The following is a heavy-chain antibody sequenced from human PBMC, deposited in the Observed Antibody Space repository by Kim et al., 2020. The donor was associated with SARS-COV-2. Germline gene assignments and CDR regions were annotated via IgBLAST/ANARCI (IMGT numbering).Heavy chain of an antibody. CDR1: GYTFTGYY. CDR3: ARGGYGSGSYYYMDV. J-gene: IGHJ6*03. Sequence: ASVKVSCKASGYTFTGYYMHWVRQAPGQGLEWMGRINPNSGGTNYAQKFQGRVTMTRDTSISTAYMELSRLRSDDTAVYYCARGGYGSGSYYYMDVWGKGTTVTVSS. D-gene: IGHD3-10*01. V-gene: IGHV1-2*06. CDR2: INPNSGGT.